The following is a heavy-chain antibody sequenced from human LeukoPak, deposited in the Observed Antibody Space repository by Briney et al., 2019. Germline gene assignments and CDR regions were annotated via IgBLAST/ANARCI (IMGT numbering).Heavy chain of an antibody. CDR2: ISYDGSYK. Sequence: GGSLRLSCAASGFTFSSYGMHWVRQAPGKGLEWVAVISYDGSYKYYADSVRGRFTISRDNYKNTLYLQMSSLRAEDTAVYYCARDDQTYYYGSGTQRSYYFDYWGQGTLVTVSP. CDR1: GFTFSSYG. CDR3: ARDDQTYYYGSGTQRSYYFDY. J-gene: IGHJ4*02. V-gene: IGHV3-30*03. D-gene: IGHD3-10*01.